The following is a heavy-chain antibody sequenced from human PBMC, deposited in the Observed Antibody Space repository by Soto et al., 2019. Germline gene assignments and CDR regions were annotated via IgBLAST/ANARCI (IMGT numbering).Heavy chain of an antibody. CDR3: AHIVVAGLGYYFDY. D-gene: IGHD6-19*01. V-gene: IGHV2-5*02. CDR2: IYWDDDK. CDR1: GFSLSSTRMA. Sequence: QSTLKASGPTLVKPTQTLTLTCTFSGFSLSSTRMAVGWIRQPPGKALEWLALIYWDDDKRYSPFLKSRLTITKNTSTSQVGLTMSNMDPVDTARYYCAHIVVAGLGYYFDYWGQGTLVTVSS. J-gene: IGHJ4*02.